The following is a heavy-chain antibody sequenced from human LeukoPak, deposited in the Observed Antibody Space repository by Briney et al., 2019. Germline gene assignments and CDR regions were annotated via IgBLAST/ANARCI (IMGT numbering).Heavy chain of an antibody. CDR1: GFTFSNYW. J-gene: IGHJ4*02. CDR3: AREQSGWLFDY. CDR2: LNNDGSST. D-gene: IGHD5-12*01. Sequence: PGGSLRLSCAASGFTFSNYWMQWVRQVPGKGLVWVSRLNNDGSSTTYADSVKGRFTISRDNAKNTLYLQMNSLKAEDRAVYYCAREQSGWLFDYWGQGTLVTVSS. V-gene: IGHV3-74*01.